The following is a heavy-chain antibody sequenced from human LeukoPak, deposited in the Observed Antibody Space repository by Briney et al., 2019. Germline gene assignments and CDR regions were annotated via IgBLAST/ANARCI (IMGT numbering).Heavy chain of an antibody. CDR3: ASSGPYSDFDY. V-gene: IGHV3-53*01. CDR1: GFTTRNNY. J-gene: IGHJ4*02. D-gene: IGHD2-15*01. CDR2: IYSSGSA. Sequence: GGSLRLSCAASGFTTRNNYMSWVRQAPGKGLEWVSIIYSSGSAYYVDSVKGRFTISRDTSKNMVFLQMNSLRAEDTAVYYCASSGPYSDFDYWGQGTLVTVSS.